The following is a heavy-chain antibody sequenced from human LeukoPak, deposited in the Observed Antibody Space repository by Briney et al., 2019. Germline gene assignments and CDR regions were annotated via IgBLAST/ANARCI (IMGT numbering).Heavy chain of an antibody. CDR1: GYTFANFG. Sequence: ASVKVSCKASGYTFANFGVTWVRQAPGQGLEWMGWISVYNGNTNYAQNLQGRVTLTTDTSTSTAYMELRSLRSDDTALYYCARTCSSSSCYMVHWGQGTLVTVSS. V-gene: IGHV1-18*01. D-gene: IGHD2-2*02. J-gene: IGHJ4*02. CDR3: ARTCSSSSCYMVH. CDR2: ISVYNGNT.